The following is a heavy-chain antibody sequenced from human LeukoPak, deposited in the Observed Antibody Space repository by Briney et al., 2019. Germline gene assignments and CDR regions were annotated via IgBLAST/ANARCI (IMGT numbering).Heavy chain of an antibody. V-gene: IGHV4-39*07. CDR3: ARDAAVAGYYYYYGMDV. Sequence: ASETLSLTCTVSGGSISSSSYYWGWIRQPPGKGLEWIGSIYYSGSTYYNPSLKSRVTISVDTSKNQFSLKLSSVTAADTAVYYCARDAAVAGYYYYYGMDVWGQGTTVTVSS. D-gene: IGHD6-19*01. CDR2: IYYSGST. CDR1: GGSISSSSYY. J-gene: IGHJ6*02.